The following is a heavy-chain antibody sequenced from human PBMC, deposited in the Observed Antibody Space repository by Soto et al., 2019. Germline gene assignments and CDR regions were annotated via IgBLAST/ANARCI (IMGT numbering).Heavy chain of an antibody. V-gene: IGHV3-73*01. CDR3: TRHQNDGDLSS. Sequence: EVQLVESGGGLVQPGGSLKLCCAASGFTFSGSAMHWVRQASGKGLEWVGRIRSKANNYATAYAASVKGRFTISRDDSKNTAYLLMNSLRTEDTALYYCTRHQNDGDLSSSGQGTLVTVSS. CDR1: GFTFSGSA. CDR2: IRSKANNYAT. J-gene: IGHJ5*02. D-gene: IGHD4-17*01.